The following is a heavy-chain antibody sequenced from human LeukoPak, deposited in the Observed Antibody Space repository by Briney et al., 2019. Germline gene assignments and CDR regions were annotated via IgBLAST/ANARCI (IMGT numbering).Heavy chain of an antibody. J-gene: IGHJ4*02. V-gene: IGHV3-48*01. D-gene: IGHD3-22*01. CDR2: ISGSSGII. CDR1: GFTFNTYT. CDR3: ARDGFYYDSSGPFDY. Sequence: PGGSLRLSCAASGFTFNTYTMNWVRQAPGKGLEWVSYISGSSGIIDYADSVRGRFTISRDNSKNTLYLQMNSLRAEDTAVYYCARDGFYYDSSGPFDYWGQGTLVTVSS.